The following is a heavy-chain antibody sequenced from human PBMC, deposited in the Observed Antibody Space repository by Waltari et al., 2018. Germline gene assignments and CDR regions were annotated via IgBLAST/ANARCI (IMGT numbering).Heavy chain of an antibody. CDR2: IYSSGYT. CDR3: ARYPSKLKGYFDY. Sequence: QVQLQQSGPGLVKPSETLSLTCSVSGGSISNYYWTWIRQPPGKGLEYIGYIYSSGYTNYSPSLKSRVSISLDTSKNQLSLNLGFMTAADTAVYYCARYPSKLKGYFDYWGQGVLVTVSS. V-gene: IGHV4-59*01. CDR1: GGSISNYY. J-gene: IGHJ4*02.